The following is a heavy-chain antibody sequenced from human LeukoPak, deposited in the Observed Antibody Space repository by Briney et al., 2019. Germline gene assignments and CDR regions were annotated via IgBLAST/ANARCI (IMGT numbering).Heavy chain of an antibody. Sequence: GGSLRLSCAASGFTFSSYGMHWVRQAPGKGLEWVSAISGSGGSTYYADSVKGRFTISRDNSKNTLYLQMNSLRAEDTAVYYCANVRNDYDILTGYCSSTGDAFDIWGQGTMVTVSS. CDR3: ANVRNDYDILTGYCSSTGDAFDI. J-gene: IGHJ3*02. CDR1: GFTFSSYG. D-gene: IGHD3-9*01. V-gene: IGHV3-23*01. CDR2: ISGSGGST.